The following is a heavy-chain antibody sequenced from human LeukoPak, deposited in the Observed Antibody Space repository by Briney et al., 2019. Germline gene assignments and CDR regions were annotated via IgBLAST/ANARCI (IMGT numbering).Heavy chain of an antibody. CDR1: GFTFSVYG. Sequence: GGSLRLSCAASGFTFSVYGMQWVRQAPGKGLEWVSFIRSDGSNKYYTESVKGRFTVSRDNSNNTLYLQMNSLRVEDTAVYYCATQFGSGTLANEYDYWGQGSLVTVSS. D-gene: IGHD3-10*01. CDR3: ATQFGSGTLANEYDY. V-gene: IGHV3-30*02. J-gene: IGHJ4*02. CDR2: IRSDGSNK.